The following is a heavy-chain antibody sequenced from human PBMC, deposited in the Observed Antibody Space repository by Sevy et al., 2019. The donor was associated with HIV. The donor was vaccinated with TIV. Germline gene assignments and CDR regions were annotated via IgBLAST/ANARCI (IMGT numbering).Heavy chain of an antibody. CDR3: VRGPNCGVGGCQQISPYCLDV. D-gene: IGHD2-21*01. Sequence: GGSLRLSCAASGFTFSDHYVDWVRQAPGKGLEWVGRIRNRPNRHTTEYAASVEGRFTISRDDSKNSLYLQMNSLKTEDSAVYYCVRGPNCGVGGCQQISPYCLDVWGKGATVTDSS. CDR2: IRNRPNRHTT. V-gene: IGHV3-72*01. CDR1: GFTFSDHY. J-gene: IGHJ6*03.